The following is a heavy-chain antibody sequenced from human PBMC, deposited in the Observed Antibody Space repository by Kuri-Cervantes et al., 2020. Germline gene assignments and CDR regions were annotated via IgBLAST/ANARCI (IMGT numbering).Heavy chain of an antibody. D-gene: IGHD1-26*01. J-gene: IGHJ4*02. CDR2: IKSKTDGGTT. V-gene: IGHV3-15*01. CDR1: GFTFSNAW. Sequence: GESLKISCAASGFTFSNAWMSWVRQAPGKGLEWVGRIKSKTDGGTTDYAAPVKGRFTISRDDSKNTLFLQMSSLKTEDTALYYCTTDIGAAHDYWGQGTLVTVSS. CDR3: TTDIGAAHDY.